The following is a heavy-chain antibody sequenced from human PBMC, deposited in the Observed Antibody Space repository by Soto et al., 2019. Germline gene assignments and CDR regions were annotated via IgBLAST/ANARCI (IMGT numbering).Heavy chain of an antibody. Sequence: TLSLTCTVSGGSISSYYWSWIRQPPGKGLEWIGYIYYSGSTNYNPSLKSRVTISVDTSKNQFSLKLSSVTAADTAVYYCARSIMVYAQGDAFDIWGQGTMVTVSS. CDR1: GGSISSYY. J-gene: IGHJ3*02. CDR3: ARSIMVYAQGDAFDI. CDR2: IYYSGST. D-gene: IGHD2-8*01. V-gene: IGHV4-59*01.